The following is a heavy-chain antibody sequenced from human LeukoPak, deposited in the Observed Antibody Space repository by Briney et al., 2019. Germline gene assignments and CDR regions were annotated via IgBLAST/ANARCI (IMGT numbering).Heavy chain of an antibody. J-gene: IGHJ4*02. D-gene: IGHD6-13*01. CDR2: ISDDGRKK. Sequence: PGGSLRLSCAASGFTFSAYDMHWVRQAPGKGLEWVAAISDDGRKKYHADSVKGRFTISRDNSRNTLLLQMNSLRGDDTALYYCVPGETGYSSSWFLGYWGQGTLVAVSS. CDR3: VPGETGYSSSWFLGY. V-gene: IGHV3-30*03. CDR1: GFTFSAYD.